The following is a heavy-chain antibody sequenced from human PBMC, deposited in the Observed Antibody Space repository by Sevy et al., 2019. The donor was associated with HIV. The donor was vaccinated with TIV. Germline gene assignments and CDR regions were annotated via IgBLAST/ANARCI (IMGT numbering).Heavy chain of an antibody. Sequence: ASVKVSCKASGYTFTSYGISWVRQVPGQGLEWMGWISAYNGNTNYAQKLQGRVTMTTDTSTSTAYMELRSLRSDDTAVYYCARANDSSGYYVDFDYWGQGTLVTVSS. CDR2: ISAYNGNT. CDR1: GYTFTSYG. D-gene: IGHD3-22*01. CDR3: ARANDSSGYYVDFDY. V-gene: IGHV1-18*01. J-gene: IGHJ4*02.